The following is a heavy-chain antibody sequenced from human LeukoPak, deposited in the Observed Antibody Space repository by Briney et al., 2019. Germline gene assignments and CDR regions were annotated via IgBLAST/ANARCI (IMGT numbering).Heavy chain of an antibody. Sequence: PSQTLSLTCTVSGGSISSGDYYWSWIRQPPGKGLEWIGYIYYSGSTYYTPSLKSRVTISVDTSKNQFSLKLSSVTAADTAVYYCARDGLRFYYGMDVWGQGTTVTVSS. V-gene: IGHV4-30-4*01. D-gene: IGHD5-12*01. CDR2: IYYSGST. J-gene: IGHJ6*02. CDR1: GGSISSGDYY. CDR3: ARDGLRFYYGMDV.